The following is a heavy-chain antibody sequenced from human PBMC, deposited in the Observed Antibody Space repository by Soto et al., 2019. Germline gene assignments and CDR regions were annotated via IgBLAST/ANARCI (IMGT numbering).Heavy chain of an antibody. D-gene: IGHD3-10*01. CDR2: IIPILGIA. CDR3: AREGDYYGSGSYYTI. V-gene: IGHV1-69*04. J-gene: IGHJ4*02. CDR1: GGTFSSYT. Sequence: SVKVSCKASGGTFSSYTISWVRQAPGQGLEWMGRIIPILGIANYAQKFQGRVTITADKSTSTAYMELSSLRSEDTAVYYCAREGDYYGSGSYYTIWGQGTLVTVSS.